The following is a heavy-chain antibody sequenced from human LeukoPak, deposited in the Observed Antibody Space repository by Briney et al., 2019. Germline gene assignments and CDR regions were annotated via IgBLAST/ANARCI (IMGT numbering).Heavy chain of an antibody. CDR1: GFTFTTYA. CDR3: ARLSGTYGTTSRVLDS. D-gene: IGHD1-1*01. J-gene: IGHJ4*02. V-gene: IGHV3-23*01. Sequence: EGSLRLSCAASGFTFTTYAVIWVRQAPGKGLEWVSAISGTVDTFYADSVKGRFTISRDNSDNTVSLQVNSLRAEDTAVYYCARLSGTYGTTSRVLDSWGQGTLVIVSS. CDR2: ISGTVDT.